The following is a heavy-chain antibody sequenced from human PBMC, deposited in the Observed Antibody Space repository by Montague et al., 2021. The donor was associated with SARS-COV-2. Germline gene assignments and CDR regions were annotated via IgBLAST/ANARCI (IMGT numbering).Heavy chain of an antibody. D-gene: IGHD1-14*01. V-gene: IGHV4-39*01. J-gene: IGHJ4*02. CDR1: GDSITNTRYF. CDR3: AAELNYFFDY. Sequence: SETLSLTCNVSGDSITNTRYFWGWIRQPPGKALEWIGGIYHNGKTYYNPSLERRALLSIDTSKNQFSLRLSSVIASDTAVYYCAAELNYFFDYWGQGFLVSVSS. CDR2: IYHNGKT.